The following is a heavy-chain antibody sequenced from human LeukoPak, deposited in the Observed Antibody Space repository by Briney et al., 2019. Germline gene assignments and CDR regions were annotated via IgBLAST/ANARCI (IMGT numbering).Heavy chain of an antibody. V-gene: IGHV1-2*04. CDR2: INPNSGGT. CDR3: ARGRASQGKGIYFQH. J-gene: IGHJ1*01. Sequence: ASVKVSCKASGYTFTGYYMHWVRQTPGQGLEWMGWINPNSGGTNYAQKFQGWVTMTRDTSISTAYMELSRLRSDDTAVYYCARGRASQGKGIYFQHWGQGTLVTVSS. D-gene: IGHD4-23*01. CDR1: GYTFTGYY.